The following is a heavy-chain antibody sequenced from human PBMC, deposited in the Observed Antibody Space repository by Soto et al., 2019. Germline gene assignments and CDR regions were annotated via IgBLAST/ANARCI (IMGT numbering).Heavy chain of an antibody. CDR1: GGSFSGYY. CDR3: ARRYGSAIDY. Sequence: SETLSLTCAVYGGSFSGYYWSWIRQPPGKGLEWIGEINHSGSTNYNPSLKSRVTISLDTSKNQFSLKLSSVTAAHTAVYYCARRYGSAIDYWGQGTLVTVSS. J-gene: IGHJ4*02. CDR2: INHSGST. V-gene: IGHV4-34*01. D-gene: IGHD1-26*01.